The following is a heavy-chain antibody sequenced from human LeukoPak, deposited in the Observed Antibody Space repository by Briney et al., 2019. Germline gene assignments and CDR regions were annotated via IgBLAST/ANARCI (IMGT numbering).Heavy chain of an antibody. D-gene: IGHD2-15*01. CDR1: GFTFSSYG. Sequence: HPGRSLRLSCAASGFTFSSYGMHWVRQAPGKGLEWVAVISYDGSNKYYADSVKGRFTISRDNSKNTLFLQMNSLRAEDTAVYYCATVGGCSGGNCFATQGHPFDIWGQGTMVTVSS. CDR2: ISYDGSNK. CDR3: ATVGGCSGGNCFATQGHPFDI. J-gene: IGHJ3*02. V-gene: IGHV3-30*03.